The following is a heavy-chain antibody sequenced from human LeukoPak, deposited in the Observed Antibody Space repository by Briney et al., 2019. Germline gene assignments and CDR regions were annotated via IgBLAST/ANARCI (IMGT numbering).Heavy chain of an antibody. CDR3: ARVSRYGGYTQYFQP. V-gene: IGHV4-39*07. Sequence: PSETLSLTCTVSGGSISSSSYFWAWIRQPPGKGLEWIVSAYYSGNTFYNPSLKSRFTISIDTSKNQFSLRLSSVTAADTAVYYCARVSRYGGYTQYFQPWGQGTLVTVSS. CDR1: GGSISSSSYF. J-gene: IGHJ1*01. D-gene: IGHD1-26*01. CDR2: AYYSGNT.